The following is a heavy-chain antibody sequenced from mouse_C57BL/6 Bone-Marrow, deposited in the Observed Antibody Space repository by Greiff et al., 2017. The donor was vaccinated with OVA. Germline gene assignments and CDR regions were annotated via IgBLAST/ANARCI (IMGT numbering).Heavy chain of an antibody. Sequence: QVQLKQPGAELVKPGASVKVSCKASGYTFTSYWMHWVKQRPGQGLEWIGRIHPSDSDTNYNQKFKGKATLTVDKSSSTAYMQLSSLTSEDSAVYYCARVYDYDVGWYFDVWGTGTTVTVSS. CDR1: GYTFTSYW. CDR2: IHPSDSDT. CDR3: ARVYDYDVGWYFDV. J-gene: IGHJ1*03. D-gene: IGHD2-4*01. V-gene: IGHV1-74*01.